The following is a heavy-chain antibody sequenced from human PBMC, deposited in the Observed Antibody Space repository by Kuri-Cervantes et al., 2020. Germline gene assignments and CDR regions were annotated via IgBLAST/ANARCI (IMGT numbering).Heavy chain of an antibody. CDR2: ISWNSGSI. Sequence: SLKISCAASGFTFDDYAMHWVRQAPGKGLEWVSGISWNSGSIGYADSVKGRFTISRDNAKNSLYLQMNSLRAEDTAVYYCVKGELELRWVCDYWGQGTLVTVSS. CDR1: GFTFDDYA. CDR3: VKGELELRWVCDY. J-gene: IGHJ4*02. V-gene: IGHV3-9*01. D-gene: IGHD1-7*01.